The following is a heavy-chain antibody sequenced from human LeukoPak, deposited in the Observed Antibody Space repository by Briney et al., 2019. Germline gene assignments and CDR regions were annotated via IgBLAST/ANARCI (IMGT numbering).Heavy chain of an antibody. CDR1: GGSFSGYY. J-gene: IGHJ3*02. V-gene: IGHV4-34*01. CDR2: INHSGST. Sequence: NPSETLSLTCAVYGGSFSGYYWSWIRQPPGKGLEWIGEINHSGSTNYNPSLKSRVTISVDTSKNQFSLKLSSVTAADTAVYYCARDQTSKGDAFDIWGQGTMVTVSS. CDR3: ARDQTSKGDAFDI.